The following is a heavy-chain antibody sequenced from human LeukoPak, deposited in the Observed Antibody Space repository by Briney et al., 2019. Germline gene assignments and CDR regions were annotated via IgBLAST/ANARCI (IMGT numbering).Heavy chain of an antibody. V-gene: IGHV4-61*05. Sequence: PSETLSLTCTVSGGSISSSSYYWGWIRQPPGKGLEWIGYIYYSGSTNYNPSLKSRVTISVDTSKNQFSLKLSSVTAADTAVYYCARGDSSGYWTYYFDYWGQGTLVTVSS. CDR3: ARGDSSGYWTYYFDY. J-gene: IGHJ4*02. D-gene: IGHD3-22*01. CDR2: IYYSGST. CDR1: GGSISSSSYY.